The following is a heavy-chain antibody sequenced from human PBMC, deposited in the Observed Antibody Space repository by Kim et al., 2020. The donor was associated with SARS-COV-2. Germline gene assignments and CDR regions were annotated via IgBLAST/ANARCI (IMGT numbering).Heavy chain of an antibody. CDR1: GFTFSSYA. V-gene: IGHV3-23*01. CDR2: ISGSGGST. CDR3: AKDSRSSGYYYYYYGMDV. Sequence: GGSLRLSCAASGFTFSSYAMSWVRQAPGKGLEWVSAISGSGGSTYYADSVKGRFTISRDNSKNTLYLQMNSLRAEDTAVYYCAKDSRSSGYYYYYYGMDVWGQGTTVTVSS. J-gene: IGHJ6*02. D-gene: IGHD3-22*01.